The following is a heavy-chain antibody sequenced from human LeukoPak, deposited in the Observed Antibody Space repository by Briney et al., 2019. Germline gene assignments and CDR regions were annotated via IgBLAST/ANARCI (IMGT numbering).Heavy chain of an antibody. J-gene: IGHJ4*02. CDR3: ARGSEYYYGSGSPIDY. Sequence: ASVKVSCKASGYTFTGYYMHWVRQAPGQGLGWMGWINPNSGGTNYAQKFQGRVTMTRDTSISTAYMELSRLRSDDTAVYYCARGSEYYYGSGSPIDYWGQGTLVTVSS. CDR2: INPNSGGT. D-gene: IGHD3-10*01. V-gene: IGHV1-2*02. CDR1: GYTFTGYY.